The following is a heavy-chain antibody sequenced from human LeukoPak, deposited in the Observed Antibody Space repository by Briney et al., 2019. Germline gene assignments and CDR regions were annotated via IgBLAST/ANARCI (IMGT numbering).Heavy chain of an antibody. Sequence: DPSETLSLTCTVSGGSISSSDYYWGWVRQPPGKGLEWIGSIFYSGAAHCNPSLKSRVTISVDTSNNQFSLMLSSVTAADTAVYYCARRIANRNWFGPWGQGTLVTVSS. CDR3: ARRIANRNWFGP. CDR1: GGSISSSDYY. D-gene: IGHD1/OR15-1a*01. V-gene: IGHV4-39*01. CDR2: IFYSGAA. J-gene: IGHJ5*02.